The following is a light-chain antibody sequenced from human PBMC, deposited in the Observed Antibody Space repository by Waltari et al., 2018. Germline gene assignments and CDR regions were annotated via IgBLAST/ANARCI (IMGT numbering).Light chain of an antibody. CDR2: AVT. CDR1: SSDVRSYNY. V-gene: IGLV2-23*02. J-gene: IGLJ1*01. CDR3: CSYAGDSLYV. Sequence: QSALTQPASVSGSPGQSITLTCTGTSSDVRSYNYVSWYQRYPGKAPKLLIYAVTQRPSGVSDRFSGSKSGNTASLTISGLQAEDEADYYCCSYAGDSLYVFGTGTTVTV.